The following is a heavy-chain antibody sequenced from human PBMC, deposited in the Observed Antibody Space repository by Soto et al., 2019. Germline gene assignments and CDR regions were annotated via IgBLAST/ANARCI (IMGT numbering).Heavy chain of an antibody. CDR2: IYYGGST. Sequence: QVQLQESGPALVRPSDSLSLMCSVSGVPITTLYWSWIRQAPGKGLEYIGYIYYGGSTHYNPALKSRVTISVDTAKNEFSLNLRSVTAADTAAYYCARGQLLHYQYGLDVWGQGTTVIV. V-gene: IGHV4-59*07. D-gene: IGHD3-10*01. CDR3: ARGQLLHYQYGLDV. J-gene: IGHJ6*02. CDR1: GVPITTLY.